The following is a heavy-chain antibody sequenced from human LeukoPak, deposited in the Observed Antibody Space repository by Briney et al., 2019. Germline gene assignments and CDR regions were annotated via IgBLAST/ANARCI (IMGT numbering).Heavy chain of an antibody. D-gene: IGHD3-9*01. V-gene: IGHV4-38-2*02. Sequence: SETLSLTCTVSGYSISSGYYWGWIRQPPGKGLEWIGSIYHSGSTYYNPSLKSRFTISVDTSKNQFSLKLSSVTAADTAVYYCARQELRYFDWLPARAFDYWGQGTLVTVSS. CDR1: GYSISSGYY. J-gene: IGHJ4*02. CDR2: IYHSGST. CDR3: ARQELRYFDWLPARAFDY.